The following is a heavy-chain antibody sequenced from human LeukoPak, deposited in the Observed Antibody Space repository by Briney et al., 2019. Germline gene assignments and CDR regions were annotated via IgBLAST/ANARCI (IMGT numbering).Heavy chain of an antibody. V-gene: IGHV3-21*01. D-gene: IGHD3-22*01. CDR1: GFTFSSYW. CDR2: ISSSSSYI. J-gene: IGHJ4*02. Sequence: GGSLRLSCVASGFTFSSYWMNWVRQAPGKGLEWVSSISSSSSYIYYADSVKGRFTISRDNAKNSLYLQMNSLRAEDTAVYYCASTKGSGYYYEGFTDYWGQGTLVTVSS. CDR3: ASTKGSGYYYEGFTDY.